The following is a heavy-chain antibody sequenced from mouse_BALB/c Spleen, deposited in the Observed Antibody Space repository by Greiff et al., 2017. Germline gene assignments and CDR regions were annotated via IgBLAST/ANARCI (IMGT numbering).Heavy chain of an antibody. J-gene: IGHJ4*01. CDR2: INPSSGYT. V-gene: IGHV1-4*01. Sequence: QVQLQQSGADLARPGASVKMSCKASGYTFTSYTMHWVNQRPGQGLEWIGYINPSSGYTNYNQKFKDKATLTADKSSSTAYMQLSSLTSEDSAVYYCARMDYWGQGTSVTVSA. CDR3: ARMDY. CDR1: GYTFTSYT.